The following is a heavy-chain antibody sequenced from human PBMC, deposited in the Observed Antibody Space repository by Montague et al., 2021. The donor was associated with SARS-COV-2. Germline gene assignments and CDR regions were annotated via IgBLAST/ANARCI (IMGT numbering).Heavy chain of an antibody. CDR2: IDHSGNT. V-gene: IGHV4-34*01. CDR3: ARAKTVLERLWSGMDV. CDR1: GGSFSTYY. D-gene: IGHD3-3*01. Sequence: SETLSLTCAVYGGSFSTYYWAWIRQSPGKGLERIGNIDHSGNTXXXPTXXXRVPISVDTSSSQFSLYLTSVTAADAAVYYCARAKTVLERLWSGMDVWGPGTTVTVSS. J-gene: IGHJ6*02.